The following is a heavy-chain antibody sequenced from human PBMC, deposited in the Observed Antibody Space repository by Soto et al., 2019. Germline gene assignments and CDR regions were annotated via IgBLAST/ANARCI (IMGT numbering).Heavy chain of an antibody. V-gene: IGHV3-23*01. CDR3: ISHSPEDMIRT. J-gene: IGHJ4*02. D-gene: IGHD2-15*01. Sequence: GGSLRLSCAASGFTFSSYAMSWVRQAPGKGLEWVSTISDSGNSTYSADSVKGRFTISRDNSKNTLYLQMNSLNTEDTAVYYCISHSPEDMIRTWGQGTLVTVSS. CDR2: ISDSGNST. CDR1: GFTFSSYA.